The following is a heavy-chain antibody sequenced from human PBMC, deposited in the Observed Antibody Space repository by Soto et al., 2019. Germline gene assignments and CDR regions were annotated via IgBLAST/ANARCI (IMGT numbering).Heavy chain of an antibody. CDR3: ARWGRVVTSLPHSPYGMDV. D-gene: IGHD3-16*01. Sequence: ASVKVSCKASGGTFSSYAISWVRQAPGQGLEWMGGIIPIFGTANYAQKFQGRVTITADESTSTAYMELSSLRSEDTAVYYCARWGRVVTSLPHSPYGMDVWGQGTTVTV. CDR2: IIPIFGTA. V-gene: IGHV1-69*13. CDR1: GGTFSSYA. J-gene: IGHJ6*02.